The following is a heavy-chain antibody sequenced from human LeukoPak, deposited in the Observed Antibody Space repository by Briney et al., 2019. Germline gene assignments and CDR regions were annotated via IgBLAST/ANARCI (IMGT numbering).Heavy chain of an antibody. D-gene: IGHD6-13*01. Sequence: GGSLRLSCAASGFTFSSYSMNWVRQAPGKGLEWVSSISSSSSYIYYADSVKGRFTISRDNAKNSLYLQMNSLRAEDTAVYYCARGPVIAAAAYYWGQGTLVTVSS. CDR2: ISSSSSYI. CDR1: GFTFSSYS. V-gene: IGHV3-21*01. CDR3: ARGPVIAAAAYY. J-gene: IGHJ4*02.